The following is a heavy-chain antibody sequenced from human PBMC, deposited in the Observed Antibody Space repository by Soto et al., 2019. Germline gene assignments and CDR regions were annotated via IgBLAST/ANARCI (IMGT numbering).Heavy chain of an antibody. V-gene: IGHV1-69*01. Sequence: QVKRVQSGSEVKKTRSSVKVSSTASGDTCSSYPISWVRQALGQGLEWMGGIIPIFATGNYSPKFQGRVTVTADESTSTTYMELSSLRSDATAVYHCARGGIAAGSFDSWGQGTLVSVSS. CDR3: ARGGIAAGSFDS. CDR1: GDTCSSYP. J-gene: IGHJ4*02. CDR2: IIPIFATG. D-gene: IGHD6-13*01.